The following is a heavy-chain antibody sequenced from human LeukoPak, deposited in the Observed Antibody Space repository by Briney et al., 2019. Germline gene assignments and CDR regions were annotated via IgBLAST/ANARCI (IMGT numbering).Heavy chain of an antibody. J-gene: IGHJ4*02. CDR2: IYYSGST. CDR3: ARHYYDSSGYYGEFDY. Sequence: SETLSLTCTVSGGSISSYYWSWIRQPPGKGLEWIGYIYYSGSTNHNPSLKSRVTISVDTSKNQFYLKLSYVNAADTAVYYCARHYYDSSGYYGEFDYWGQGTLVTVSS. D-gene: IGHD3-22*01. CDR1: GGSISSYY. V-gene: IGHV4-59*01.